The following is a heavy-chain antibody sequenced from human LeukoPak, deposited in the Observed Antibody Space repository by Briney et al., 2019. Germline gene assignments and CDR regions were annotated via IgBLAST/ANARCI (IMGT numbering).Heavy chain of an antibody. CDR3: ARADYDSSWNY. J-gene: IGHJ4*02. V-gene: IGHV4-31*03. D-gene: IGHD3-22*01. Sequence: SETLSLTCTVSGGFISSGGYYWSWIRQHPGKGLEWIGYIYYSGSTYYNPSLKSRVTISVDTSKNQFSLKLSSVTAADTAVYYCARADYDSSWNYWGQGTLVTVSS. CDR2: IYYSGST. CDR1: GGFISSGGYY.